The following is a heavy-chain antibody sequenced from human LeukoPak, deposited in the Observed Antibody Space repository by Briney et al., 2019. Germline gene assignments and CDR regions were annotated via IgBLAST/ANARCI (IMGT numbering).Heavy chain of an antibody. D-gene: IGHD2-2*01. J-gene: IGHJ3*02. CDR3: ARSFHGGDIVVVPAAMYAFDI. CDR1: GFTFSSYW. V-gene: IGHV3-7*01. CDR2: IKQDGSEK. Sequence: GGSLRLSCAASGFTFSSYWMSWVRQAPGKGLEWVANIKQDGSEKYYVDSVRGRFTISRDNAKNSLYLQMNSLRAEETAVYYCARSFHGGDIVVVPAAMYAFDIWGQGTMVTVSS.